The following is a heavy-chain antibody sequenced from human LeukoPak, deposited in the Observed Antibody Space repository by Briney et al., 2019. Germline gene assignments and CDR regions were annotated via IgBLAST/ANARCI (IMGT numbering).Heavy chain of an antibody. Sequence: GGSLRLSCAASGFTFSSYSMNWVRQAPGKGLEWVSSISSSSSYIYYADSVKGRFTISRDNAKNSLYLQMNSLRAEDTAVYYCARGLKREEVEGWFDPWGQGTLVTVSS. D-gene: IGHD2-2*01. V-gene: IGHV3-21*01. CDR3: ARGLKREEVEGWFDP. CDR2: ISSSSSYI. J-gene: IGHJ5*02. CDR1: GFTFSSYS.